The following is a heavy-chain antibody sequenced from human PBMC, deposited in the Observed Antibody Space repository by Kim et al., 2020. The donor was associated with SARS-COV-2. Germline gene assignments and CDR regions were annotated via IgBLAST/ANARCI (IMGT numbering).Heavy chain of an antibody. CDR3: ARANIPASGNAFDI. CDR1: GDSVSSSSAA. CDR2: TYYRSKWYN. Sequence: SQTLSLTCAISGDSVSSSSAAWNWIRQSPSRGLEWLGRTYYRSKWYNDYAVSMKSRITINPDPSKNQFSLQLNSVTPDDTAVYYCARANIPASGNAFDIWGQGTMVTVSS. J-gene: IGHJ3*02. V-gene: IGHV6-1*01. D-gene: IGHD6-13*01.